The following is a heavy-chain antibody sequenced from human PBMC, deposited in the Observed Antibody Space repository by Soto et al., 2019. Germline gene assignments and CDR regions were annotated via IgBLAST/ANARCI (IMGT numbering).Heavy chain of an antibody. V-gene: IGHV1-18*01. CDR2: ISTYTGNT. CDR3: ATVAPTDSDYYYSGMDV. CDR1: GYMF. J-gene: IGHJ6*02. Sequence: QVELVQSGAEVKKPGASVKVSCKTSGYMFISWVRQAPGQGLEWMGWISTYTGNTDYAQKFQGRVTMTTDTSTSTGYIELRSLTSDDTAVYYCATVAPTDSDYYYSGMDVWGQGTTVTVSS. D-gene: IGHD3-22*01.